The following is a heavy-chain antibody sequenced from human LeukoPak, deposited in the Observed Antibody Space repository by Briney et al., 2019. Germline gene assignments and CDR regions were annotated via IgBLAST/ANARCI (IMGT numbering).Heavy chain of an antibody. J-gene: IGHJ5*02. CDR3: ARGLSGYDYRGNWFDP. CDR1: GYTFTSYD. D-gene: IGHD5-12*01. V-gene: IGHV1-8*01. Sequence: ASVKVSCKASGYTFTSYDINWVRQATGQGLEWMGWMNPNSGNTGYAQKFQGRVTMTRNTSISTAYMELSSLRSEDTAVYYCARGLSGYDYRGNWFDPWGQGTLVTVSS. CDR2: MNPNSGNT.